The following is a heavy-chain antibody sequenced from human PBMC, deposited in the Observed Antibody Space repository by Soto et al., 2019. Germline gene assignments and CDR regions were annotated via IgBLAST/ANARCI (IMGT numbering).Heavy chain of an antibody. D-gene: IGHD2-2*01. CDR1: GFTFSSYS. J-gene: IGHJ4*02. V-gene: IGHV3-48*01. Sequence: EVQLVESGGGLVQPGGSLRLSCAASGFTFSSYSMNWVRQAPGKGLEWVSYISSSSSTIYYADSVKGRFTISRDNAKNSLYLQMNSLRAEDTAVYYCARGWGIVVVPAGGNFAYWGQGTLVTVSS. CDR3: ARGWGIVVVPAGGNFAY. CDR2: ISSSSSTI.